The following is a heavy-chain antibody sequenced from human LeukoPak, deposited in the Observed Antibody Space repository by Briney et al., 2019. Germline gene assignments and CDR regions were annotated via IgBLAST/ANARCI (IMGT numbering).Heavy chain of an antibody. Sequence: SVKVSCKASGCTFSSYAISWVRQAPGQGLEWMGGIIPIFGTANYAQKFQGRVTITADESTSTAYMELSSLRSEDTAVYYCARESSHYYDSSGNWFDPWGQGTLVTVSS. CDR2: IIPIFGTA. CDR3: ARESSHYYDSSGNWFDP. D-gene: IGHD3-22*01. CDR1: GCTFSSYA. J-gene: IGHJ5*02. V-gene: IGHV1-69*13.